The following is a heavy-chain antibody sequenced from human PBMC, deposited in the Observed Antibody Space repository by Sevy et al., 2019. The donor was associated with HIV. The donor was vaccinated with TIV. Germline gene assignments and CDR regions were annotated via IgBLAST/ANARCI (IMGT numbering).Heavy chain of an antibody. CDR3: ARDRGFSSTSEYGMDV. CDR1: GGTFSKYA. D-gene: IGHD2-2*01. V-gene: IGHV1-69*13. CDR2: IIPIFGTA. J-gene: IGHJ6*02. Sequence: ASVKVSCKASGGTFSKYAITWVRQAPGQGLEWMGGIIPIFGTANYAQKFPGRVTITADESTSTAYMELSSLRSEDTAVYYCARDRGFSSTSEYGMDVWGQGTTVTVSS.